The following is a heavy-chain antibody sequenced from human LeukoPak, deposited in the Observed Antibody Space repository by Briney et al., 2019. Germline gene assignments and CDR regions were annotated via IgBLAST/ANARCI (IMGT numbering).Heavy chain of an antibody. V-gene: IGHV3-30*02. CDR2: IRYDGSNK. J-gene: IGHJ4*02. CDR1: GFTFSSYA. CDR3: AKDSRFYGSGRYYFDY. D-gene: IGHD3-10*01. Sequence: PGGSLRLSCAASGFTFSSYAMYWVRQAPGKGLEWVAFIRYDGSNKYYADSVKGRFTISRDNSKNTMYLQMNSLRAEDTAVYYCAKDSRFYGSGRYYFDYWGQGTLVTVSS.